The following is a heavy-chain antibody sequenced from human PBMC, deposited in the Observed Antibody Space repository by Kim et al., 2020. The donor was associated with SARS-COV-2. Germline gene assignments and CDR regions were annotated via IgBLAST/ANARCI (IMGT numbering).Heavy chain of an antibody. CDR2: VRNKEHGGTT. V-gene: IGHV3-49*04. J-gene: IGHJ4*02. D-gene: IGHD3-16*01. Sequence: GGSLRLSCTCSGFTFGDYAMSWVRQGPGQGLEWVGFVRNKEHGGTTKYDASVEGRFSISRDDSKSVAYLQMNSLRTDDTAVYYCTKGWGDNWGQGALVTVSS. CDR3: TKGWGDN. CDR1: GFTFGDYA.